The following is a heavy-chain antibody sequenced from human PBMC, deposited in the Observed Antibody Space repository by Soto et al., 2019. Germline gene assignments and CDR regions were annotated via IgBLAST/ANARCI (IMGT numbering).Heavy chain of an antibody. V-gene: IGHV4-39*01. CDR3: ARGVYYYDSSGYFVLSAARVYFDY. CDR1: GGSISSSSYY. D-gene: IGHD3-22*01. CDR2: IYYSGST. Sequence: SETLSLTCTVSGGSISSSSYYWGWIRQPPGKGLEWIGSIYYSGSTYYNPSLKSRVTISVDTSKNQFSLKLSSVTAADTAVYYCARGVYYYDSSGYFVLSAARVYFDYWGQGTLVTVSS. J-gene: IGHJ4*02.